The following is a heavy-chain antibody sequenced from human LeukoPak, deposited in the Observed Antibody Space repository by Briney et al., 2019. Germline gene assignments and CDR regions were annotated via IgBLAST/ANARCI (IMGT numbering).Heavy chain of an antibody. CDR3: AMGVEMATIGGDY. J-gene: IGHJ4*02. V-gene: IGHV4-31*03. D-gene: IGHD5-24*01. CDR1: GGSISSGGYY. CDR2: IYYSGST. Sequence: SSETLSLTCTVSGGSISSGGYYWSWIRQHPGKGLEWIGYIYYSGSTYYNPSLKSRVTISVDTSKNQFSLKLSSVTAADTAVYYCAMGVEMATIGGDYWGQGTLVTVSS.